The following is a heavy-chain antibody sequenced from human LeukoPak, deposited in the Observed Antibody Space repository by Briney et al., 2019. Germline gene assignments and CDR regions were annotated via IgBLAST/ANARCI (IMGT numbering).Heavy chain of an antibody. CDR3: ARALQLWLEVDC. V-gene: IGHV3-21*01. CDR1: GFTFSSYS. CDR2: ISSSSSYI. D-gene: IGHD5-18*01. J-gene: IGHJ4*02. Sequence: PGGSLRLSCAASGFTFSSYSMNWVRQAPGKGLEWVSSISSSSSYIYYADSVKGRFTISRDNAKNSLYLQMNSLRAEDTAVYYCARALQLWLEVDCWGQGTLVTVSS.